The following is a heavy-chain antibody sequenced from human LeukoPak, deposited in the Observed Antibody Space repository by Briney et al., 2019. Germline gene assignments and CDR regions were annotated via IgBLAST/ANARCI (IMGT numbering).Heavy chain of an antibody. Sequence: PGGSLRLSCAASGFTFSSYAMHWVRQAPGKGLEYVSAISSNGGSIYYANSVKGRFTISRDNSKNTVFLQMGSLRAEDMAVYYCARARRDCSSTTCLLYYFDYWGQGTLVTVSS. J-gene: IGHJ4*02. V-gene: IGHV3-64*01. CDR1: GFTFSSYA. CDR3: ARARRDCSSTTCLLYYFDY. CDR2: ISSNGGSI. D-gene: IGHD2-2*01.